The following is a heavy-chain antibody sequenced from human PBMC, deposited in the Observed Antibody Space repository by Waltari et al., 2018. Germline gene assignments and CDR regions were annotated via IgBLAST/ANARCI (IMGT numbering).Heavy chain of an antibody. D-gene: IGHD1-26*01. CDR1: GFRFSSYG. CDR2: ISGGGYPI. V-gene: IGHV3-48*01. J-gene: IGHJ4*02. CDR3: APMGASRLTWTD. Sequence: EVQLVESGGGLVQPGGSLRLSCAPSGFRFSSYGMTWVRQAPGKGLEWVAHISGGGYPIYYADSVKGRFTISRDNAKNSLFLQMNGLRAEDTAVYYCAPMGASRLTWTDWGQGTLVTVSS.